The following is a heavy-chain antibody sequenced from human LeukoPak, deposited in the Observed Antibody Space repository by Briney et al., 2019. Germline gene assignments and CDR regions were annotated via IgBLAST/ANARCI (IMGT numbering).Heavy chain of an antibody. Sequence: SETLSLTCAVYGGSFSGYYWSWIRQPPGKGLEWIGEINHSGSTNYNPSLKSRVTISVDTSKNQFSLKLSSVTAADTAAYYCAREKYSSSPSRRIVDIWGQGTMVTVSS. D-gene: IGHD6-6*01. CDR3: AREKYSSSPSRRIVDI. V-gene: IGHV4-34*01. CDR2: INHSGST. CDR1: GGSFSGYY. J-gene: IGHJ3*02.